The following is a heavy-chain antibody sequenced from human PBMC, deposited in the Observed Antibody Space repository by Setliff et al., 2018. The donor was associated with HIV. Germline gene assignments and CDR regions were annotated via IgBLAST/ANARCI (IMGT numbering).Heavy chain of an antibody. CDR2: INHSGRT. J-gene: IGHJ6*03. CDR3: AIVSSTYWYSIFRNYYYHMDV. CDR1: GGSFSDNY. D-gene: IGHD2-8*02. Sequence: SETLSLTCAVYGGSFSDNYGSWIRQSPGKGLEWIGEINHSGRTKYSPSLRSRVSISVDTSKTQFSLKLSSVTAADTAVYYCAIVSSTYWYSIFRNYYYHMDVWGKGTTVTVSS. V-gene: IGHV4-34*01.